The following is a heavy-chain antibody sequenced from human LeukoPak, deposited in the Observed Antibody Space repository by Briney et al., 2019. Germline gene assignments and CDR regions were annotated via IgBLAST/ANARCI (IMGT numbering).Heavy chain of an antibody. CDR1: GFTFTNHW. CDR3: ARDRDSRNWFDP. V-gene: IGHV3-7*01. D-gene: IGHD2-21*01. J-gene: IGHJ5*02. CDR2: MNPDGSHK. Sequence: GGSLRLSCAASGFTFTNHWMTWVRQAPGKGLEWVANMNPDGSHKYYMDFVEGRFTISRDNAKESLFLQMNNLRAEDTAVCFCARDRDSRNWFDPWGQGTLVIVSS.